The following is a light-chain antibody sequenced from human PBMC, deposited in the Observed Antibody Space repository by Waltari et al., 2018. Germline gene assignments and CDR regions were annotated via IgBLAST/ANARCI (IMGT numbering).Light chain of an antibody. CDR3: CSYAGGGTPRLL. J-gene: IGLJ2*01. CDR2: EVT. V-gene: IGLV2-23*02. Sequence: QSALTQPASVSGSPGQSITISCAGTSSDVGNYNVVSWYQQHPGKVPTLLIYEVTQRPAGVSDLFSGSKTDNKASLTISGRQPEDEANYYCCSYAGGGTPRLLFGGGTEVTVL. CDR1: SSDVGNYNV.